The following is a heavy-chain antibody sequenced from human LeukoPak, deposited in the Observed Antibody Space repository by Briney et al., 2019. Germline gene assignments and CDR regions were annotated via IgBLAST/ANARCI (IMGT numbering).Heavy chain of an antibody. D-gene: IGHD3-3*01. CDR3: ARMSGSRLPGY. J-gene: IGHJ4*02. CDR1: GFTFSSHS. CDR2: ISSGSSAR. Sequence: GGSLRLSCAASGFTFSSHSMNWVRQTPGKGLEWVSYISSGSSARYYADSVKGRFTISRDDARNSLYLQMNSLRAEDTAVYYRARMSGSRLPGYWGQGTLVTVSS. V-gene: IGHV3-48*01.